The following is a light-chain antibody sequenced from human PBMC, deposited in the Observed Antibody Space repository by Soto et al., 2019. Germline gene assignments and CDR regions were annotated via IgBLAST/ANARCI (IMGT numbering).Light chain of an antibody. CDR3: QQYNNLPPDT. CDR1: QSVNNN. J-gene: IGKJ2*01. Sequence: EIILTQSPASLSVSPGERATLSCRASQSVNNNLAWYQQKPGQAPRLLIYGASTRATGIPGRFRGSGSGTEFTLTINSLQSEDFAVYFCQQYNNLPPDTFGQGNKLEIK. CDR2: GAS. V-gene: IGKV3-15*01.